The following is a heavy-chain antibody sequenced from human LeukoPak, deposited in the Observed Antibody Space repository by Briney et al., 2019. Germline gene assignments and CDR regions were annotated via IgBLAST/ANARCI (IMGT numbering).Heavy chain of an antibody. CDR1: GFTFSSYE. V-gene: IGHV3-48*03. CDR3: ASRTVGARFDY. D-gene: IGHD1-26*01. Sequence: GGSLRLSCAASGFTFSSYEMTWVRQAPGKGLEWVSYISHSGSTILYADSVKGRFTISRDNAKNSLYLQMNSLRAEDTAVYYCASRTVGARFDYWGRGTLVTVSS. CDR2: ISHSGSTI. J-gene: IGHJ4*02.